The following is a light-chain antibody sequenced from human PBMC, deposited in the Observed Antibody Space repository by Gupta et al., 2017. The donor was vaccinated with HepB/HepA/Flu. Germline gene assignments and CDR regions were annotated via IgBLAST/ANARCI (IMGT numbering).Light chain of an antibody. V-gene: IGLV3-21*02. CDR3: QVWDGSSEHVV. Sequence: SYVLTQPPSVSVAPGQTARITCGGNNIGSKSVHWYRQKPGQAPVLVVYDDSNRPSGIPERFSGSKSANTATLSISRVEAGDEADYYCQVWDGSSEHVVFGGGTKLTAL. CDR1: NIGSKS. CDR2: DDS. J-gene: IGLJ2*01.